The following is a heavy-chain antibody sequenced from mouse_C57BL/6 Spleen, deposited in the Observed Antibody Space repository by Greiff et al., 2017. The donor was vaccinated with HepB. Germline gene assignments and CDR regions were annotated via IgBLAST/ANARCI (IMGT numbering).Heavy chain of an antibody. D-gene: IGHD2-4*01. V-gene: IGHV7-3*01. CDR3: ARLGIYYDYDGFAY. Sequence: DVHLVESGGGLVQPGGSLSLSCAASGFTFTDYYMSWVRQPPGKALEWLGFIRNKANGYTTEYSASVKGRFTISRDNSQSILYLQMNALRAEDSATYYCARLGIYYDYDGFAYWGQGTLVTVSA. J-gene: IGHJ3*01. CDR2: IRNKANGYTT. CDR1: GFTFTDYY.